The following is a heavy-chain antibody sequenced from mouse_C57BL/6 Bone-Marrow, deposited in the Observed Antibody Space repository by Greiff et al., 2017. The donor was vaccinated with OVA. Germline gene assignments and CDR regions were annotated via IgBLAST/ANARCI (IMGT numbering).Heavy chain of an antibody. J-gene: IGHJ3*01. Sequence: QVQLQQSGPGLVQPSQSLSITCTVSGFSLTSYGVHWVRQSPGKGLEWLGVIWSGGSTDYNAAFISRLSISKDNSKSQVFFKMNSLQADDTDIYYCASPYYYGSSDGCVYRGQGTLVTVS. V-gene: IGHV2-2*01. CDR1: GFSLTSYG. D-gene: IGHD1-1*01. CDR2: IWSGGST. CDR3: ASPYYYGSSDGCVY.